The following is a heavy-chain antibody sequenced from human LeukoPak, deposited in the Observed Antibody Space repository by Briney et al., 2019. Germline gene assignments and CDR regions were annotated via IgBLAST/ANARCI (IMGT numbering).Heavy chain of an antibody. CDR3: ARGYKYGFDY. CDR2: IASSGNTI. Sequence: GGSLRLSCTASGFSFSDYSMNWFRQAPGKGLDWVSYIASSGNTIYYADSVKGRFTISRDNAKNSLYLQMNSLRDEDTAVYYCARGYKYGFDYWGQGTLVAVSS. D-gene: IGHD5-24*01. CDR1: GFSFSDYS. V-gene: IGHV3-48*02. J-gene: IGHJ4*02.